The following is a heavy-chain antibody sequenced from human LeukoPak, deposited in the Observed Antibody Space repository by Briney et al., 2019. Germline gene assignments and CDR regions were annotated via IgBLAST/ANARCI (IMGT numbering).Heavy chain of an antibody. D-gene: IGHD3-16*01. V-gene: IGHV3-30*18. CDR1: GFNFTNYG. CDR2: ISFHETNK. Sequence: GGSLRLSCVASGFNFTNYGMHWLRQAPGKGLEWVGIISFHETNKYYADSVRGRFTISRDSSKNTVFLQMNNLRIEDTAIYYCAKDKIGAINWFDPWGQGALVTVSS. CDR3: AKDKIGAINWFDP. J-gene: IGHJ5*02.